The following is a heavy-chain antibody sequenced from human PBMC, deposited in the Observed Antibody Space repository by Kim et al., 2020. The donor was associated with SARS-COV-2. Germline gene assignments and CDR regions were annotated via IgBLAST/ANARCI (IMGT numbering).Heavy chain of an antibody. CDR2: ISNTGST. Sequence: SETLSLTCSVSGGPIKNYYWTWIRQTPGKGLEWVGYISNTGSTSYNSSLKSRVTISVDASNNRLSLKLTSVTAADTAVYYCVTQDAQNPRSLHYWGQGTL. J-gene: IGHJ4*02. CDR3: VTQDAQNPRSLHY. CDR1: GGPIKNYY. V-gene: IGHV4-59*01.